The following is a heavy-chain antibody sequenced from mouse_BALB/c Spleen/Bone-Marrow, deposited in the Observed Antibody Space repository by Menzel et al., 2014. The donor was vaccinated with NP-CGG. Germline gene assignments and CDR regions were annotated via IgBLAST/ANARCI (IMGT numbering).Heavy chain of an antibody. J-gene: IGHJ2*01. Sequence: EVKLQESGGGLVQPGGSLKLSCAASGFDFSRYWMSWVRQAPGKGLEWIGEINPDGSTINYTPSLKDKFIISRDNAKNTLYLQMREERAEDTALYNCAKLWYYAYTDYWGQGTTLTVSS. CDR3: AKLWYYAYTDY. D-gene: IGHD1-2*01. CDR2: INPDGSTI. V-gene: IGHV4-1*02. CDR1: GFDFSRYW.